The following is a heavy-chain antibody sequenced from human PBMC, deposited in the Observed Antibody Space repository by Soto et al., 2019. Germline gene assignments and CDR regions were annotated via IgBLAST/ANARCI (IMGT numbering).Heavy chain of an antibody. CDR2: ISAYNGNT. CDR3: ARENCSSTSCYGNGSPGLYYYDYYGLDV. D-gene: IGHD2-2*01. CDR1: GYTFTSYG. J-gene: IGHJ6*02. Sequence: GASVKVSCKASGYTFTSYGISWVRQAPGQGLEWMGWISAYNGNTNYAQKLQGRVTMTTDTSTSTAYMELRSLRSDDTAVYYCARENCSSTSCYGNGSPGLYYYDYYGLDVWGQGTTVTVSS. V-gene: IGHV1-18*01.